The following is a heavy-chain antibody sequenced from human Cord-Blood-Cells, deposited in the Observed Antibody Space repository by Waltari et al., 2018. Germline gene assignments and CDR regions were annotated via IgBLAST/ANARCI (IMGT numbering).Heavy chain of an antibody. V-gene: IGHV3-48*02. CDR2: ISSYSSTI. J-gene: IGHJ4*02. Sequence: EVELVESGGGLVQPGGGLRLACAVPGLPFSSYSVNWGRQAPGKGLEWFSYISSYSSTIYYADSVTSRFTISRDNAKNSLYLQMNSLRDEDTAVYYCARDLTGQNPHRDYWGQGTLVTVSS. CDR3: ARDLTGQNPHRDY. CDR1: GLPFSSYS.